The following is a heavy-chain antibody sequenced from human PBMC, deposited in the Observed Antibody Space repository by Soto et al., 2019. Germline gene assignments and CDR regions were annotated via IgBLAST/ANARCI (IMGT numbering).Heavy chain of an antibody. CDR2: IYYSGST. V-gene: IGHV4-39*01. CDR3: ARMGLQGSYYYYYYMDV. Sequence: SETLSLTCTVSGGSISSSSYYWGWIRQPPGKGLEWIGSIYYSGSTYYNPSLKSRVTISVDTSKNQFSLKLSSVTAADTAVYYCARMGLQGSYYYYYYMDVWGKGTTVTVSS. CDR1: GGSISSSSYY. J-gene: IGHJ6*03. D-gene: IGHD4-4*01.